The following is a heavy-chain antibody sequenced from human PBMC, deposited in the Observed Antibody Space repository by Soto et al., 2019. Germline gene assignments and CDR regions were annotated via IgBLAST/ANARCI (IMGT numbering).Heavy chain of an antibody. V-gene: IGHV3-23*01. CDR2: VSGSAGTT. D-gene: IGHD3-10*01. CDR3: ARVQGTARNEFEG. Sequence: GVSLSLSCSASGFTFSIYVMTWVRQAPGKGLEWVSAVSGSAGTTYYADSVKGRFSISRDNSKNTLYLQMNSLTADDTALYYCARVQGTARNEFEGWGHGATVTVS. CDR1: GFTFSIYV. J-gene: IGHJ3*01.